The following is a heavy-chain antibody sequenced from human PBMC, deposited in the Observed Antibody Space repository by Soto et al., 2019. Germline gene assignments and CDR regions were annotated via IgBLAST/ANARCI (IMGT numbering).Heavy chain of an antibody. CDR3: ARGRYSSSLNYGMDV. CDR2: IDDDGSST. D-gene: IGHD6-13*01. CDR1: GCMFSKYW. Sequence: GGSLRLSCAASGCMFSKYWMHWARQAPGKVLVWVSRIDDDGSSTSYADSVKGRFTISRDNAKNTLYLQMNSLRAEDTAVYYCARGRYSSSLNYGMDVWGQGT. J-gene: IGHJ6*02. V-gene: IGHV3-74*01.